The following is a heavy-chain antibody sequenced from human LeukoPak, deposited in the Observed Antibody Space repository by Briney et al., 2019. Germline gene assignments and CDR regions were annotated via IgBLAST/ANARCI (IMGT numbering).Heavy chain of an antibody. CDR1: GFTFSSYA. D-gene: IGHD2-15*01. CDR3: VKPDCSGGSCYGTDY. Sequence: GGSLRLSCAASGFTFSSYAMSWVRQAPGKGLEWVSAISGSGGSTYYADSVKGRFTISRDNSKNTLYLQMNSLRAEDTAVYYCVKPDCSGGSCYGTDYWGQGTLVTVSS. CDR2: ISGSGGST. V-gene: IGHV3-23*01. J-gene: IGHJ4*02.